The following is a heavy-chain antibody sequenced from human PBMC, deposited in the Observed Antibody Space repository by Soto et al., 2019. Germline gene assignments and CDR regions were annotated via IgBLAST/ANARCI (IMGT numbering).Heavy chain of an antibody. J-gene: IGHJ4*02. D-gene: IGHD2-8*02. CDR2: IASAGDT. CDR3: VALGAHIF. CDR1: GFTFSNND. V-gene: IGHV3-13*04. Sequence: EVQLVESGGGLVQPGGSLRLSCVVSGFTFSNNDMHWVRQATGKGLEWVSAIASAGDTYYADSVKGRFTISRENAVDSLFLQMSSLRVGDTAVYYCVALGAHIFWGQGTLVTVSS.